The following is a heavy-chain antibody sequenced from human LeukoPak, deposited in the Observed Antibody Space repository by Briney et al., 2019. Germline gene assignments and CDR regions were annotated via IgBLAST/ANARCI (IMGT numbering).Heavy chain of an antibody. CDR3: YGSGSYYNDLDY. D-gene: IGHD3-10*01. CDR1: GFTFSSYA. V-gene: IGHV3-23*01. J-gene: IGHJ4*02. CDR2: ISGSGGST. Sequence: PGGSLRLSCAASGFTFSSYAMSWVRHAPGKGLELVSAISGSGGSTYYADSVKGRFTISRDNSKNTLYLQMNSLRAEDTAVYYCYGSGSYYNDLDYWGQGTLVTVSS.